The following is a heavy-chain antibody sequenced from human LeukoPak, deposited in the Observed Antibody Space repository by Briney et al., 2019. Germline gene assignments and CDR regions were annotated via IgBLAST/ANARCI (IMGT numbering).Heavy chain of an antibody. CDR1: GFTFSSYA. CDR3: ATTQPGGSYRDLTY. CDR2: ISDSGTGA. D-gene: IGHD3-16*01. J-gene: IGHJ4*02. V-gene: IGHV3-23*01. Sequence: GRSLRLSCAASGFTFSSYAMSWVRQAPGKGLEWVSSISDSGTGAYHADSVKGRFTISRVNSKNMLYLQMNSLRAEDTAVYHCATTQPGGSYRDLTYWGQGALVTVSS.